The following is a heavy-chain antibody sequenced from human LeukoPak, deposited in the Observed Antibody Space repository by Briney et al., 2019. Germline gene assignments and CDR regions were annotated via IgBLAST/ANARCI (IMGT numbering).Heavy chain of an antibody. CDR3: ARARAIVGATTGY. Sequence: ASVKVSCKASGYTFTGYYMHWVRRAPEQGLEWMGWINPNSGGTNYAQKFQGRVTMTRDTSISTAYMELSRLRSDDTAVYYCARARAIVGATTGYWGQGTLVTVSS. V-gene: IGHV1-2*02. CDR2: INPNSGGT. D-gene: IGHD1-26*01. CDR1: GYTFTGYY. J-gene: IGHJ4*02.